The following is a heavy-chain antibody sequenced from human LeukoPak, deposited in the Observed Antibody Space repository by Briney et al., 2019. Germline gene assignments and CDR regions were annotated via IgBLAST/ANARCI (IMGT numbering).Heavy chain of an antibody. J-gene: IGHJ3*02. CDR3: AKELYSNLAFDI. D-gene: IGHD4-11*01. CDR1: GLTFSSYW. V-gene: IGHV3-7*01. CDR2: IKQDGSEK. Sequence: PGGSLRLSCAASGLTFSSYWMSWVRQAPGKGLEWVANIKQDGSEKYYVDSVKGRFTIFRDNAKNSLYLQMNSLRAEDTAVYYCAKELYSNLAFDIWGQGTMVTVSS.